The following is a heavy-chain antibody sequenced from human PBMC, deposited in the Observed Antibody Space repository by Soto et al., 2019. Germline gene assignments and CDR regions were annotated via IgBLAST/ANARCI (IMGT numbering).Heavy chain of an antibody. Sequence: SETLSLTCTVSGGSISGYYWSWIRQPPGKGLEWIGYIHYSGSTKYNPSLKSRVTISGDTSKNQFSLKLSSVTAADTAVYYCARHSLNVGYYFDYWGQGTLVTVSS. V-gene: IGHV4-59*08. J-gene: IGHJ4*02. CDR2: IHYSGST. CDR1: GGSISGYY. D-gene: IGHD3-10*01. CDR3: ARHSLNVGYYFDY.